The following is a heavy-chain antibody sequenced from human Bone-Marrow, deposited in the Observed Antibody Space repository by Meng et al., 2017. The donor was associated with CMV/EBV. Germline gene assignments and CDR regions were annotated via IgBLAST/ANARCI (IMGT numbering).Heavy chain of an antibody. CDR3: ARDPSLSSFYYYFDL. D-gene: IGHD3-22*01. J-gene: IGHJ4*02. CDR2: ISYDGSNK. CDR1: GFTFSSYA. V-gene: IGHV3-30*04. Sequence: GESLKISCAASGFTFSSYAMHWVRQAPGKGLEWVAVISYDGSNKYYADSVKGRFTISRDDSKNTLYLQMNSLRAEDTAVYYCARDPSLSSFYYYFDLWGQGSLVTVSS.